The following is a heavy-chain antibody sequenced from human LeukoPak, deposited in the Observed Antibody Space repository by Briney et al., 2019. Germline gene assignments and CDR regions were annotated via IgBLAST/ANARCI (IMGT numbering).Heavy chain of an antibody. CDR1: GGSISSGSYY. CDR2: IYTSGST. Sequence: SETLSLTCTVSGGSISSGSYYWSWIRQPAGKGLEWIGRIYTSGSTYYNPSLKSRVTISVDTSKNQFSLKLSSVTAADTAVYYCARDVPRVKTGYYISSRDQTYNWFDPWGQGTLVTVSS. D-gene: IGHD3-9*01. J-gene: IGHJ5*02. V-gene: IGHV4-61*02. CDR3: ARDVPRVKTGYYISSRDQTYNWFDP.